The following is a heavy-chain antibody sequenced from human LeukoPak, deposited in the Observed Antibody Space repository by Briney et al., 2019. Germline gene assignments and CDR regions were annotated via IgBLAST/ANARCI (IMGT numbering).Heavy chain of an antibody. D-gene: IGHD3-10*01. J-gene: IGHJ4*02. CDR1: GYIFTNYY. V-gene: IGHV1-46*01. CDR3: ARDHGSAYYRAPRH. Sequence: GASVKVSCKASGYIFTNYYMHWVRQAPGQGLEWMGTINPSGGSTTYAQKFQGRVTMTRDTSTSTVYMELSSLRSEDTAVYYCARDHGSAYYRAPRHWGQGTLVAVFS. CDR2: INPSGGST.